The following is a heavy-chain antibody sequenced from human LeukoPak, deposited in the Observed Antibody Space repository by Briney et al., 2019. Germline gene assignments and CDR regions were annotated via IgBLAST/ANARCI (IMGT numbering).Heavy chain of an antibody. CDR2: IKQDGSEK. J-gene: IGHJ5*02. Sequence: GGSLRLSCEASGFTFSSYWMSWVRQAPGKGLEWVATIKQDGSEKYYVDSVKGRFTISRDNAKNSLYLQMNSLRAEDTAVYYCARESSSTGFDPWGQGTLVTVSS. D-gene: IGHD2-2*01. V-gene: IGHV3-7*01. CDR1: GFTFSSYW. CDR3: ARESSSTGFDP.